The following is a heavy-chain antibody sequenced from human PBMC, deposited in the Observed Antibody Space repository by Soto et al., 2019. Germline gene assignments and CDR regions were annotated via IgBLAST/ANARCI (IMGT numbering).Heavy chain of an antibody. Sequence: GGSLRLSCAASGFTFSSYGMHWVRQAPGKGLEWVAVIWYDGSNKYYADSVKGRFTISRDNSKNTLYLQMNSLRAEDTAVYYCAREDGYGDSVFDYWGQGTLVTVSS. V-gene: IGHV3-33*01. D-gene: IGHD4-17*01. CDR3: AREDGYGDSVFDY. CDR2: IWYDGSNK. J-gene: IGHJ4*02. CDR1: GFTFSSYG.